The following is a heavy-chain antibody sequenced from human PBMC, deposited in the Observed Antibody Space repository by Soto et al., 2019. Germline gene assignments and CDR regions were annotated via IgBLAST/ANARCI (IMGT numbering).Heavy chain of an antibody. CDR3: ARNILRYFDWCRDFDY. Sequence: QVQLVESGGGVVQPGRSLRLSCAASGFTFSSYAMHWVRQAPGKGLEWVAVISYDGSNKYYADSVKGRFTISRDNSKNTLYLQMNSLRAEDTAVYYCARNILRYFDWCRDFDYWGQGTLVTVSS. CDR1: GFTFSSYA. D-gene: IGHD3-9*01. J-gene: IGHJ4*02. V-gene: IGHV3-30-3*01. CDR2: ISYDGSNK.